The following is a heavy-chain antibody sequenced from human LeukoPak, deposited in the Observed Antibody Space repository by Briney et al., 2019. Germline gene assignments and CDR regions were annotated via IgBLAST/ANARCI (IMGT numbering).Heavy chain of an antibody. CDR2: FDPEDGET. D-gene: IGHD3-10*01. CDR1: GYTLTELS. V-gene: IGHV1-24*01. J-gene: IGHJ4*02. CDR3: ARHYYGSGTDYYFDY. Sequence: ASVKVSCKVSGYTLTELSMHWVRQAPGKGREGMGGFDPEDGETIYAQKFQGRVTMTEDTSTDTAYMELSSLRSEDTAVYYCARHYYGSGTDYYFDYWGQGTLVTVSS.